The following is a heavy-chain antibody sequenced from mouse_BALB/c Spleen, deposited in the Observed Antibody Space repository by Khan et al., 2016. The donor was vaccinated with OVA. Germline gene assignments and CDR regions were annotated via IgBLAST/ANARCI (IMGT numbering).Heavy chain of an antibody. CDR2: INPSNGYT. J-gene: IGHJ3*01. CDR1: GYTFTTYT. CDR3: AREGAYYRSDGWFSY. D-gene: IGHD2-14*01. V-gene: IGHV1-4*01. Sequence: QVQLQQSGAELARPGASVKMSCKASGYTFTTYTMHWVKQRPGQGLEWIGYINPSNGYTNYTQKFKDKSTLTADKSSSTAYMQLSSLTSDYSAVYYCAREGAYYRSDGWFSYWGQGTLVTVSA.